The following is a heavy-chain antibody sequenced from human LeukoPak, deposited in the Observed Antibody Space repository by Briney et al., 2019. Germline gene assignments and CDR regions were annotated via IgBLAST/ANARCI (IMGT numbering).Heavy chain of an antibody. J-gene: IGHJ5*02. V-gene: IGHV3-23*01. CDR1: GFTFNSYA. Sequence: GGSLRLSCAASGFTFNSYAMTWVRQAPGKGLEWVSAISGGGVNTYYADSVKGRFTISRDNSKNMLYLQMNSLRAEDTAVYYCAKTLGYSGYFSPWGQGTLVTVPS. CDR3: AKTLGYSGYFSP. CDR2: ISGGGVNT. D-gene: IGHD3-22*01.